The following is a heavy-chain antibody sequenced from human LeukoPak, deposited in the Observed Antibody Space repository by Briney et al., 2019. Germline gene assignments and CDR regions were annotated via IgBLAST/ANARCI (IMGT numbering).Heavy chain of an antibody. CDR3: ASVRRGFGESSKYYSYYYMDV. CDR1: GGSFSSYY. Sequence: SETLSLTCAVYGGSFSSYYWGWIRQPPGKGLEWIANIYYSGSTYYNPSLKSRVTISVDTSKNQLSLKLSAVTAADTAVYYCASVRRGFGESSKYYSYYYMDVWGNGTTVPIS. D-gene: IGHD3-10*01. J-gene: IGHJ6*03. V-gene: IGHV4-39*01. CDR2: IYYSGST.